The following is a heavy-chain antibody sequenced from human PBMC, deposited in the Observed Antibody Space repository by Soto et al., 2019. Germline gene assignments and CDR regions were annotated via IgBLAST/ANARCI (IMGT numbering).Heavy chain of an antibody. V-gene: IGHV3-15*01. CDR3: TTDWGLPTANYYYYYMDV. D-gene: IGHD3-16*01. Sequence: GGSLRLSCAASGFTFSNAWMSWVRQAPGKGLEWVGRIKSKTDGGTTDYAAPVKGRFTISRDDSKNTLYLQMNSLKTEDTAVYYCTTDWGLPTANYYYYYMDVWGKGTTVTVSS. J-gene: IGHJ6*03. CDR2: IKSKTDGGTT. CDR1: GFTFSNAW.